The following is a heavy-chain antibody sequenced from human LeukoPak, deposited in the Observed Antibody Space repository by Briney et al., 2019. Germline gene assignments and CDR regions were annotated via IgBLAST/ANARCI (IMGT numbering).Heavy chain of an antibody. Sequence: GGSLRLSCAVSGLTFSSYWMSWVRQAPGKGLEWVANIKPDGSEKYNADSVKGRFTISRDNTENSLYLQMNSLRAEDTAVYYCVRDLSYFDYWGQGTLVIVSS. V-gene: IGHV3-7*01. D-gene: IGHD3-9*01. CDR2: IKPDGSEK. CDR3: VRDLSYFDY. J-gene: IGHJ4*02. CDR1: GLTFSSYW.